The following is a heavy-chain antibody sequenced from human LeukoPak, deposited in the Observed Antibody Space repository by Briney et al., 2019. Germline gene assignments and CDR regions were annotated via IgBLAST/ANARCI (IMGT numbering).Heavy chain of an antibody. CDR2: ISSHNGYT. CDR3: ARRRAVAGVNWFDP. CDR1: GYTFISYG. D-gene: IGHD6-19*01. V-gene: IGHV1-18*01. J-gene: IGHJ5*02. Sequence: ASVKVSCKASGYTFISYGISWVRQAPGQGLEWMGWISSHNGYTKYAQKFQGRVTMTTDTSMSTAYMELGSLRSDDRAVYYCARRRAVAGVNWFDPWGQGTLVTVSS.